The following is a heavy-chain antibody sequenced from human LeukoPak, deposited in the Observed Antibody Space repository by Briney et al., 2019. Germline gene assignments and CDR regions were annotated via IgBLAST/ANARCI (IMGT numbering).Heavy chain of an antibody. CDR2: MNPNSGNT. V-gene: IGHV1-8*01. CDR3: ARAKRFSSGWYYFDY. Sequence: ASVKVSCKASGYTFTSYDINWVRQATGQGLEWIGWMNPNSGNTGYAQKFQGRVTMTRNTSISTAYMELSSLRSEDTAVYYCARAKRFSSGWYYFDYWGQGTLVTVSS. D-gene: IGHD6-19*01. J-gene: IGHJ4*02. CDR1: GYTFTSYD.